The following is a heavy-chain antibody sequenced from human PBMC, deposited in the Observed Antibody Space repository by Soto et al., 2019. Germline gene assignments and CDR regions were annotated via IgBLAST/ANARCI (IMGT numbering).Heavy chain of an antibody. CDR2: LSDSSGSI. CDR3: AKVSSSWYAGFFDL. Sequence: GGSLRLSCTASGFTFSRHAMTWVRQAPGKGLEWVSGLSDSSGSIYYADSVKGRFTISRDNSMNTLYLKMNTLRAEDTAIYYCAKVSSSWYAGFFDLWGQGTLVTVSS. CDR1: GFTFSRHA. J-gene: IGHJ4*02. D-gene: IGHD6-13*01. V-gene: IGHV3-23*01.